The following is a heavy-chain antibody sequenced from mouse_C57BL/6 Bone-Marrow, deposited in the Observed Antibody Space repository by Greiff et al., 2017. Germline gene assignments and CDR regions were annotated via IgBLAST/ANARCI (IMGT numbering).Heavy chain of an antibody. CDR3: ARRGVPDYYAMDY. D-gene: IGHD5-1*01. Sequence: QVQLQQPGAELVKPGASVKLSCKASGYTFTSYWMHWVKQRPGQGLEWIGMIHPNSGSNNYNEKFKSKAPLTVDKSSSTAYMQLSSLTSEDSAVYYCARRGVPDYYAMDYWGQGTSVTVSS. CDR2: IHPNSGSN. V-gene: IGHV1-64*01. J-gene: IGHJ4*01. CDR1: GYTFTSYW.